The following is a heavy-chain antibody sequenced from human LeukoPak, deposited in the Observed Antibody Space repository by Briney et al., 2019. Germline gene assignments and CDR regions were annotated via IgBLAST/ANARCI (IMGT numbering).Heavy chain of an antibody. Sequence: PGGSLRLSCAASGFDVGRNYMTWVRQPPGKGLEWVSSISNDGNYIYDADSVKGRFTISRDNAKNSLYLQMNSLRVEDTAVYYCATTPYYHDSSAHYPGIGEWGQGTLVTVSS. CDR3: ATTPYYHDSSAHYPGIGE. V-gene: IGHV3-21*01. CDR2: ISNDGNYI. D-gene: IGHD3-22*01. J-gene: IGHJ4*02. CDR1: GFDVGRNY.